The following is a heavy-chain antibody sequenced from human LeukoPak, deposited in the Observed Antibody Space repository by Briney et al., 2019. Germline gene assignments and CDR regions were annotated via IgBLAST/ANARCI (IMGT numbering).Heavy chain of an antibody. Sequence: SETLSLTCTVSGDSIGSGRYYWAWIRQPPGKGLEWIGSIYYSGATYHNPSLKSRVTMPVDTSKNQFFLKLSSVTAADTAIYYCARRGYTYGNFEHWGQGTLVTVSS. CDR1: GDSIGSGRYY. J-gene: IGHJ4*02. CDR2: IYYSGAT. D-gene: IGHD5-18*01. CDR3: ARRGYTYGNFEH. V-gene: IGHV4-39*01.